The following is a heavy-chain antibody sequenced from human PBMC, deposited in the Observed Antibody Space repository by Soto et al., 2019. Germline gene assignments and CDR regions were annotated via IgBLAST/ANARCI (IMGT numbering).Heavy chain of an antibody. D-gene: IGHD2-15*01. CDR2: IYYTGTS. Sequence: PSETLSLTCTVSGGSVSSDTYHWSWIRQPPGKGLEWLGYIYYTGTSNYNPSLKSRVTISLDTSKNQFSLKLSSVTAADTAVYYCAREPNCSGYKCYYYYDVDVWGQGTSVTVSS. CDR1: GGSVSSDTYH. J-gene: IGHJ6*02. V-gene: IGHV4-61*01. CDR3: AREPNCSGYKCYYYYDVDV.